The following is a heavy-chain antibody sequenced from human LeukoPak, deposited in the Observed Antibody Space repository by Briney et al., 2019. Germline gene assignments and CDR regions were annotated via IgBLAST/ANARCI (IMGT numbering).Heavy chain of an antibody. V-gene: IGHV4-59*01. CDR1: GGTISSYY. Sequence: SEALSLTCTVSGGTISSYYWSWIRQPPGKGLEWIGYIYYSGSTNYNPSLRSRVTISVDTSKNQFSLKLTSVTAADTAVYYCARDKGGYSSGWVSDYWGQGTLVTVSS. D-gene: IGHD6-19*01. J-gene: IGHJ4*02. CDR2: IYYSGST. CDR3: ARDKGGYSSGWVSDY.